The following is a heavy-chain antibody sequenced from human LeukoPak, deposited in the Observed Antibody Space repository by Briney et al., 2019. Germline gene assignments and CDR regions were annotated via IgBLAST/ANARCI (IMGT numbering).Heavy chain of an antibody. J-gene: IGHJ4*02. CDR3: ARGLWGV. CDR2: ISYDGSNK. V-gene: IGHV3-30-3*01. Sequence: GALRLSCAASGFTFSSYAMSWVRQAPGKGLEWVAVISYDGSNKYYADSVKGRFTISRDNSKNTLYLQMNSLRAEDTAVYYCARGLWGVWGQGTLVTVSS. CDR1: GFTFSSYA. D-gene: IGHD2-8*01.